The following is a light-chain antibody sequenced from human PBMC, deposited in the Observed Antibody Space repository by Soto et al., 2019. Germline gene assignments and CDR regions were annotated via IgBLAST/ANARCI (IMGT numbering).Light chain of an antibody. J-gene: IGKJ1*01. CDR3: QQDNSYWT. V-gene: IGKV1-5*01. Sequence: DIQMTQSPSTLSASVGDRVTITCRASQSISSWLAWYQQKPGKAPKLLIYDASSLESGIPSRFSGSGSGTEFTLTTRSLQPDDFATYYCQQDNSYWTFGQGTTVEIK. CDR1: QSISSW. CDR2: DAS.